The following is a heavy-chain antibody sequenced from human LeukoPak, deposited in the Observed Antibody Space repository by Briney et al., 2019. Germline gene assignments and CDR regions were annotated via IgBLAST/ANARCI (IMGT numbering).Heavy chain of an antibody. Sequence: SETLSLTCTVSGGSISSYYWSWIRQPPGKGLEWMGYIYYSGSTNYNPSLKSRVTISVDTSKNQFSLKLSSVTAADTAVYYCARTEDYYDSSGLDYWGQGTLVTVSS. CDR3: ARTEDYYDSSGLDY. J-gene: IGHJ4*02. V-gene: IGHV4-59*08. CDR2: IYYSGST. CDR1: GGSISSYY. D-gene: IGHD3-22*01.